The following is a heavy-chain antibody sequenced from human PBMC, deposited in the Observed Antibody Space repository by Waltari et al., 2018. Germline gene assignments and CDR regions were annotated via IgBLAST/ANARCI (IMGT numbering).Heavy chain of an antibody. CDR3: ARGGDWQFDY. J-gene: IGHJ4*02. Sequence: QVPQYESGPGLVRPSGPLSRTCGVAGDSISRDKWWTWVRQPPGKGLEWVGAIHRREMTNYNPSLRSRVTLSLDKSKNQFSLNLYSVTAADTAVYYCARGGDWQFDYWGRGIPVTVSS. D-gene: IGHD3-9*01. CDR1: GDSISRDKW. V-gene: IGHV4-4*02. CDR2: IHRREMT.